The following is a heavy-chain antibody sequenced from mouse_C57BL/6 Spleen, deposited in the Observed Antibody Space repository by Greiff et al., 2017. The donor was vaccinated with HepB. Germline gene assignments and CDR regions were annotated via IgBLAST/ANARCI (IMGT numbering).Heavy chain of an antibody. D-gene: IGHD2-1*01. CDR3: AREVYYGNYDWFAY. Sequence: QVQLQQSGPELVKPGASVKISCKASGYAFSSSWMNWVKQRPGKGLEWIGRIYPGDGDTNYNGKFKGKATLTADKSSSTAYMQLSSLTSEDSAVYFCAREVYYGNYDWFAYWGQGTLVTVSA. J-gene: IGHJ3*01. CDR2: IYPGDGDT. V-gene: IGHV1-82*01. CDR1: GYAFSSSW.